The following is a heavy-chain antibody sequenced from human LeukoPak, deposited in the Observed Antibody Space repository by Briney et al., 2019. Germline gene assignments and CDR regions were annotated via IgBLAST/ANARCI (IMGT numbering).Heavy chain of an antibody. Sequence: GGSLRLSCAASGFTFSSYAMSWVRQAPGKGLEWVSAISGSGGSTYYADSVKGRFTISRDNAKNSLYLQVNSLRAEDTAVYYCARGSYGQTDYWGQGTLVTVSS. CDR3: ARGSYGQTDY. CDR2: ISGSGGST. J-gene: IGHJ4*02. CDR1: GFTFSSYA. D-gene: IGHD5-18*01. V-gene: IGHV3-23*01.